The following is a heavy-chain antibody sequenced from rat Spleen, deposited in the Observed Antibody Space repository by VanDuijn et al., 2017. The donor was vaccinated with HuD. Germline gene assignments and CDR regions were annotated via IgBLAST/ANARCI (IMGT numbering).Heavy chain of an antibody. J-gene: IGHJ2*01. V-gene: IGHV2-1*01. Sequence: QVQLKESGPGLVQPSQTLSLTCTVSGFSLTGNNVHWVRQPPGKGLDWMGVIWGDGSTNYNSALKSRLSISRDTSKSQIYLKMNSLQTEDTATYFCARADVAGLSTDGIWGQGIMVTVSS. CDR1: GFSLTGNN. CDR3: ARADVAGLSTDGI. CDR2: IWGDGST. D-gene: IGHD1-2*01.